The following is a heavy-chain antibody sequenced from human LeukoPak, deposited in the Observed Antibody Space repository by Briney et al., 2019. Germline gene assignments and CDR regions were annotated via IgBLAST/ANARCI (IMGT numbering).Heavy chain of an antibody. D-gene: IGHD3-9*01. CDR1: GFTYSAYA. CDR3: AKEALGIYDNLSGSFRPWGYYFDS. J-gene: IGHJ4*02. Sequence: GGSLRLSCVVSGFTYSAYAMNWVRQAPGKGLEWVAAISGSGGSTSYADSVKGRFTISRDNSKNTLYLQMNSLRAEDTALYYCAKEALGIYDNLSGSFRPWGYYFDSWGQGSVVTVSS. CDR2: ISGSGGST. V-gene: IGHV3-23*01.